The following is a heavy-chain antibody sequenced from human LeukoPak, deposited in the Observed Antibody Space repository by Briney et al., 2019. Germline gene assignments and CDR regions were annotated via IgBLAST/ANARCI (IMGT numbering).Heavy chain of an antibody. Sequence: PGGSLRLSCAASGFTFSSYAMHWVRQAPGKGLEWVAVISYDGSNKYYADSVKGRFTISRDNSKNTLYLQMNSLRAEDMAVYYCAGVGRRKDIVVVPAANPLDYWGQGTLVTVSS. V-gene: IGHV3-30-3*01. CDR1: GFTFSSYA. CDR2: ISYDGSNK. J-gene: IGHJ4*02. CDR3: AGVGRRKDIVVVPAANPLDY. D-gene: IGHD2-2*01.